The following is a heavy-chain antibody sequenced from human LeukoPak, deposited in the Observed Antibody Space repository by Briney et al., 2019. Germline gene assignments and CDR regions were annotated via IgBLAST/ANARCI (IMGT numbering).Heavy chain of an antibody. J-gene: IGHJ4*02. CDR2: IIPIFGTA. Sequence: GASVKVSCKASGGTFSSYAISWVRQAPGQGLEWMGGIIPIFGTANYAQKFQGRVTITADESTSTAYMELSSLRSEDTAVYYCARDSDRGRVIYNYFDYWGQGTLVTVSS. V-gene: IGHV1-69*13. CDR1: GGTFSSYA. CDR3: ARDSDRGRVIYNYFDY. D-gene: IGHD3-22*01.